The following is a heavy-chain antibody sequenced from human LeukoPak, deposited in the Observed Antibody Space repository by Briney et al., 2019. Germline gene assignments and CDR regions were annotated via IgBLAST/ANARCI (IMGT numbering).Heavy chain of an antibody. CDR1: GGSISSYY. J-gene: IGHJ4*02. V-gene: IGHV4-34*01. CDR3: ARVYNNYFPP. CDR2: INDSGST. D-gene: IGHD4-11*01. Sequence: SETLSLTCTVSGGSISSYYWSWIRQPPEKGLEWIGEINDSGSTNYNPSLKSRVTISVDTSKNQFSLKLSSVTAADTAVYYCARVYNNYFPPWGQGTLVTVSS.